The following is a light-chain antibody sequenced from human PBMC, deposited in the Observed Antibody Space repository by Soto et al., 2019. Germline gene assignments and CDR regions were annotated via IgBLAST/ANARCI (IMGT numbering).Light chain of an antibody. Sequence: VMTQSPDSLAVSLGGRATIGCKSSQSVVYTSNNKSYLAWYQQKSGQPPKLLIYWASTRDSGVPDRFSGSGSGTDFSPSITSLQAEDAAVYFCHQYFASPWTFGRGTRVEI. CDR3: HQYFASPWT. CDR1: QSVVYTSNNKSY. CDR2: WAS. J-gene: IGKJ1*01. V-gene: IGKV4-1*01.